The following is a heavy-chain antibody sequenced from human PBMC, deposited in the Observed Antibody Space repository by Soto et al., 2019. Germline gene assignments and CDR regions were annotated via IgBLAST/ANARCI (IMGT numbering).Heavy chain of an antibody. V-gene: IGHV3-30*18. D-gene: IGHD6-13*01. J-gene: IGHJ4*02. CDR1: GFTFSSYG. CDR2: ISYDGSNK. Sequence: QVQLVESGGGAVQPGRSLRLSCAASGFTFSSYGMHWVRQAPGKGLEWVAVISYDGSNKYYADSVKGRFTISRDNSKNTLYLQMNSLRAEDTAVYYCAKGGYCSSWYVFDYWGQGTLVTVSS. CDR3: AKGGYCSSWYVFDY.